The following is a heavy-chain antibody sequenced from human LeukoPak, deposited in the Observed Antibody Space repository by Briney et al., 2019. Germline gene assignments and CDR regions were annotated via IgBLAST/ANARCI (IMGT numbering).Heavy chain of an antibody. CDR2: IKHDGSVQ. CDR1: GFTFSSYW. D-gene: IGHD2-15*01. V-gene: IGHV3-7*03. Sequence: GGSLRLSCAASGFTFSSYWMSWVRQAPGKGLEWVANIKHDGSVQYCVDSVKGRFTISRDNAKNSLYLQMNSLRAEDTAVYYCARQWLLYDAFDIWGQGTLVTVSS. CDR3: ARQWLLYDAFDI. J-gene: IGHJ3*02.